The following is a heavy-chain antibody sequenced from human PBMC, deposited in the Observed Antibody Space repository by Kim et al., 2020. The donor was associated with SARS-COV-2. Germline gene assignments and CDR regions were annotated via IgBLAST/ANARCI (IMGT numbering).Heavy chain of an antibody. CDR3: ARDGAAMVNCDY. Sequence: GGSLRLSCAASGFTFSSYSMNWVRQAPGKGLEWVSSISSSSSYIYYADSVKGRFTISRDNAKNSLYLQMNSLRAEDTAVYYCARDGAAMVNCDYWGQGTLVTVSS. D-gene: IGHD5-18*01. V-gene: IGHV3-21*01. CDR2: ISSSSSYI. CDR1: GFTFSSYS. J-gene: IGHJ4*02.